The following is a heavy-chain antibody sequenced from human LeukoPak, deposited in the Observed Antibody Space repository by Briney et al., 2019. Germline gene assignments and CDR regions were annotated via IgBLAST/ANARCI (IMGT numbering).Heavy chain of an antibody. D-gene: IGHD1-1*01. Sequence: SGGSLRLSCAASGFTFNNYGMHWVRQAPGKGLEWVAFIRYNGNNQYYADSVKGRFTISRDNSENTLYLQINSLRVEDTAVYYCAKDTPTTGYHLDSWGQGTLVTVSS. CDR1: GFTFNNYG. V-gene: IGHV3-30*02. CDR2: IRYNGNNQ. J-gene: IGHJ4*02. CDR3: AKDTPTTGYHLDS.